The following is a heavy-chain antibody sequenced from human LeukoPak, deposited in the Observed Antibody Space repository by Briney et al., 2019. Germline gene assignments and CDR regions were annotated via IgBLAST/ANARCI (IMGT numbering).Heavy chain of an antibody. J-gene: IGHJ6*02. CDR1: GGSISSYY. Sequence: SETLSLTCTVSGGSISSYYWSWIRQPPGKGLEWIGYIYYSGSTNYNPSLKSRVTISVDTSKNQFSLKLSSVTAADTAVYYCARDNEPGYYGMDVWGQGTTVTVSS. D-gene: IGHD2-8*01. CDR3: ARDNEPGYYGMDV. V-gene: IGHV4-59*01. CDR2: IYYSGST.